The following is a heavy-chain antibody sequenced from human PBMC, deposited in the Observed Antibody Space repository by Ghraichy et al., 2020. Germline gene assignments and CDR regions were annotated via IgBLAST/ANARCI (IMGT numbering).Heavy chain of an antibody. CDR1: GGSISSGGYY. CDR3: ARSAEGDFWSGKADGMDV. Sequence: SETLSLTCTVSGGSISSGGYYWSWIRQHPGKGLEWIGYIYYSGSTYYNPSLKSRVTISVDTSKNKFSLKLSSVTAADTAVYYCARSAEGDFWSGKADGMDVWGQGTTVTVSS. CDR2: IYYSGST. V-gene: IGHV4-31*03. J-gene: IGHJ6*02. D-gene: IGHD3-3*01.